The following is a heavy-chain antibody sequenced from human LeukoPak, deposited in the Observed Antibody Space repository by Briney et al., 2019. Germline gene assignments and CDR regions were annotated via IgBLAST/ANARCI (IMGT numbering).Heavy chain of an antibody. CDR2: ISGSGAST. CDR3: ARVNDYVWGSYEDY. V-gene: IGHV3-23*01. Sequence: PGGSLRLSCAASGFTFSNYAMNWVRQAPGKGLEWVSTISGSGASTYYADSVKGRFTISRDNAKNSLYLQMNSLRAEDTAVYHCARVNDYVWGSYEDYWGQGTLVTVSS. D-gene: IGHD3-16*01. CDR1: GFTFSNYA. J-gene: IGHJ4*02.